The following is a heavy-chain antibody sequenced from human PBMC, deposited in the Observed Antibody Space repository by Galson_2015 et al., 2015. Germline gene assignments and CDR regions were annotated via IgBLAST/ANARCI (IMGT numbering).Heavy chain of an antibody. J-gene: IGHJ5*02. CDR1: GFTLNKDW. CDR3: ARGTGEAPGIDL. V-gene: IGHV3-7*01. Sequence: SLRLSCAASGFTLNKDWMNWVRQAPGKGLEWVANTNHDGSEKYYADSVKGRVTISRDNAKNSVYLQMTSLRAEDMSIYYCARGTGEAPGIDLWGQGTLVTVSS. D-gene: IGHD7-27*01. CDR2: TNHDGSEK.